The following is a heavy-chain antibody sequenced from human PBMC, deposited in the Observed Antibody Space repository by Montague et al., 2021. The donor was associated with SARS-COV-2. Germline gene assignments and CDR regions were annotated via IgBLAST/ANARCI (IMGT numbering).Heavy chain of an antibody. J-gene: IGHJ4*02. V-gene: IGHV2-70*11. D-gene: IGHD3-9*01. CDR1: GFSLSTSGMC. CDR3: ARIRDYDILTGAYSGFDY. Sequence: PALVKPTQTLTLTCTFSGFSLSTSGMCVSWIRQPPGKALEWLARXDWDDDKYYSTSLKTRLTISKDTSKNQVVLTMTNMDPVDTATYYCARIRDYDILTGAYSGFDYWGQGTLVTASS. CDR2: XDWDDDK.